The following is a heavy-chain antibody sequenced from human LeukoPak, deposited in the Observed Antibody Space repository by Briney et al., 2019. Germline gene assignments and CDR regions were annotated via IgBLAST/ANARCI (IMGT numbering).Heavy chain of an antibody. V-gene: IGHV4-34*01. CDR3: ARGSTGENAFDI. CDR1: GGSFSGYY. J-gene: IGHJ3*02. Sequence: SETLSLTCAVYGGSFSGYYWSWIRQPPGKGLEGIGEINHSGSTNYNPSLKSRATISVDTSKNQFSLKLSSVTAADTAVYYCARGSTGENAFDIWGQGTMVTVSS. CDR2: INHSGST. D-gene: IGHD2-2*01.